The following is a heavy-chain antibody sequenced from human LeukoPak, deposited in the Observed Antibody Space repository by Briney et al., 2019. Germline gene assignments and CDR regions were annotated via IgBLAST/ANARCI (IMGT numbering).Heavy chain of an antibody. CDR1: GYSFTSYW. CDR3: ARRSGNYVDY. CDR2: IYPGDSDT. D-gene: IGHD1-26*01. Sequence: GESLKISCKASGYSFTSYWIGWVRQMPGKGLEYMGIIYPGDSDTKYSPSFQGQVTISADTSISTAYLQWSSLKASDTAMYYCARRSGNYVDYWGQGTLVTVSS. V-gene: IGHV5-51*01. J-gene: IGHJ4*02.